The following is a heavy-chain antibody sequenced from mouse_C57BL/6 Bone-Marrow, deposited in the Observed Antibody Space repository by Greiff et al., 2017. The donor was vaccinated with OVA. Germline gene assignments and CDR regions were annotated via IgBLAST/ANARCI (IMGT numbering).Heavy chain of an antibody. D-gene: IGHD4-1*01. V-gene: IGHV1-66*01. J-gene: IGHJ1*03. CDR1: GYSFTSYY. CDR2: IYPGSGNT. Sequence: QVQLQQSGPELVKPGASVKISCKASGYSFTSYYIHWVKQRPGQGLEWIGWIYPGSGNTKYNEKFKGKATLTADTSSSTAYMQLSSLTSEDSAVYYCAREGGTGTRKNWYFDVWGTGTTVTVSS. CDR3: AREGGTGTRKNWYFDV.